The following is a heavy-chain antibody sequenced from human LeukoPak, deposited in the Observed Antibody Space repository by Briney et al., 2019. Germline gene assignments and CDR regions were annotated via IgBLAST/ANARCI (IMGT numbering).Heavy chain of an antibody. CDR3: AKEPVTSPPRY. CDR2: ISGSGGST. CDR1: GFTFSDYT. D-gene: IGHD5-18*01. Sequence: GGSLRLSCAASGFTFSDYTMNWVRQAPGKGLEWVSAISGSGGSTYYADSVKGRFTTSRDNSKNTLYLQMNSLRAEDTAVYYCAKEPVTSPPRYWGQGTLVTVSS. J-gene: IGHJ4*02. V-gene: IGHV3-23*01.